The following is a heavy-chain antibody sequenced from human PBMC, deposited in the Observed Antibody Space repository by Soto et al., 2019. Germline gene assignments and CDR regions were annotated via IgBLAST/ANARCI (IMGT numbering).Heavy chain of an antibody. CDR3: ARVFLPYYYDSRDPAPY. CDR2: IWYDGSNK. Sequence: PGGSLRLSCAASGFTFSSYGMHWVRQAPGKGLEWVAVIWYDGSNKYYADSVKGRFTISRDNSKNTLYLQMNSLRAEDTAVYYCARVFLPYYYDSRDPAPYWRQEPLVTFSS. D-gene: IGHD3-22*01. V-gene: IGHV3-33*01. J-gene: IGHJ4*02. CDR1: GFTFSSYG.